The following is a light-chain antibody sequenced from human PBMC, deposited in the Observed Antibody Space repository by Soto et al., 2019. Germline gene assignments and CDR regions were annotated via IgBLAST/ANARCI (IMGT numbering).Light chain of an antibody. Sequence: EIGLTQSPGTLSLSPGERATLYCRASQSVGSNYLAWYQPKPGQAPRVLIYGASSRATGIPDRVSGSGSGADFTLTISRLEPEDFEVDDCQQYTTSPFTFGPGTKVDIK. J-gene: IGKJ3*01. V-gene: IGKV3-20*01. CDR1: QSVGSNY. CDR3: QQYTTSPFT. CDR2: GAS.